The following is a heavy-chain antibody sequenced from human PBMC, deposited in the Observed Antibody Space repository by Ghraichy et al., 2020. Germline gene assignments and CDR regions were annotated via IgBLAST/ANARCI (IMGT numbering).Heavy chain of an antibody. J-gene: IGHJ4*02. V-gene: IGHV3-7*01. Sequence: GGSLRLSCSASGFTFSTYWMSWVRQAPGKGLEWVASIKQDGSENYYVDSVKGRFTISRDNAKNSLYLQMHSLRAEDTAVYYCARYDSRGYPFDYWGQGTLFTVSS. D-gene: IGHD3-22*01. CDR1: GFTFSTYW. CDR2: IKQDGSEN. CDR3: ARYDSRGYPFDY.